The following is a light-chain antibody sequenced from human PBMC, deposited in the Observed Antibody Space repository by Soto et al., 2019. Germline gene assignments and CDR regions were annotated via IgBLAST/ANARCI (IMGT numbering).Light chain of an antibody. Sequence: DIQMTQSSSTLSASVGDRVTITCRASQSISSWLAWYQQKPGKAPKLLIYDASSLESGVTSRFIGSGSGTEFPLTSSSLQPDDFATYYYQQYNSYPWTFGQGKKVEIK. J-gene: IGKJ1*01. CDR2: DAS. V-gene: IGKV1-5*01. CDR3: QQYNSYPWT. CDR1: QSISSW.